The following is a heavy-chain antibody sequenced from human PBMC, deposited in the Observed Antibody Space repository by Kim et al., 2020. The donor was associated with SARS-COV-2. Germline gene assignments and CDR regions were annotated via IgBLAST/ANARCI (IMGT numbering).Heavy chain of an antibody. CDR3: ARGLVAAAGPDY. CDR1: GFTFSSYE. Sequence: GGSLRLSCAASGFTFSSYEMNWVRQAPGKGLEWVSYISSSGSTIYYADSVKGRFTISRDNAKNSLYLQMNSLRAEDTAVYYCARGLVAAAGPDYWGQGTLVTVSS. D-gene: IGHD6-13*01. CDR2: ISSSGSTI. V-gene: IGHV3-48*03. J-gene: IGHJ4*02.